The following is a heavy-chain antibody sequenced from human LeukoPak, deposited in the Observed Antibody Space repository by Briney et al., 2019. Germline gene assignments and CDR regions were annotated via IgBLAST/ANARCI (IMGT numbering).Heavy chain of an antibody. J-gene: IGHJ4*02. Sequence: GGSLRLSCAASGFTFSDNYMSWVRQAPGKGLEWVSYISGSSGYINYADSVKGRFTISRDNAKNSLYLQMNSLRAEDTAVYYCARSPYYAGAFVDYWGQGTLVTVSS. CDR3: ARSPYYAGAFVDY. V-gene: IGHV3-11*06. D-gene: IGHD4-23*01. CDR2: ISGSSGYI. CDR1: GFTFSDNY.